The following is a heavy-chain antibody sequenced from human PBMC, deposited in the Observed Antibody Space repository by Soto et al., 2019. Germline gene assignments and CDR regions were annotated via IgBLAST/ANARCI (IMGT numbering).Heavy chain of an antibody. CDR3: GSHFNRISGLYYFDY. V-gene: IGHV4-59*08. CDR2: IYYSGST. CDR1: GGSVSSYY. D-gene: IGHD3-10*01. Sequence: SETLSLTCTVSGGSVSSYYWSWIRQSPGKGLEWIGYIYYSGSTKYKPSLKSRVTISVDTSKNQFSLKVSSATAADTAVYYCGSHFNRISGLYYFDYWGLGALVTVSS. J-gene: IGHJ4*02.